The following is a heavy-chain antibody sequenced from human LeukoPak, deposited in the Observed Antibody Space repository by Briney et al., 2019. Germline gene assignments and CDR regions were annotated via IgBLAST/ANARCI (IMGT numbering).Heavy chain of an antibody. J-gene: IGHJ4*02. CDR3: AKDLQYYYDSSGYYDY. D-gene: IGHD3-22*01. Sequence: PGGSLRLSCAASGFTFSSYAMSWVRQAPGKGLEWVSAISGSGGSTYYADSVKGRFTISRGNSKNTLYLQMNSLRAEDTAVYYCAKDLQYYYDSSGYYDYWGQGTLVTVSS. CDR1: GFTFSSYA. V-gene: IGHV3-23*01. CDR2: ISGSGGST.